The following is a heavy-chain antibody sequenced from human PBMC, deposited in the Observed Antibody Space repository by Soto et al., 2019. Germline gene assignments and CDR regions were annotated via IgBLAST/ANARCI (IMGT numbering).Heavy chain of an antibody. D-gene: IGHD3-22*01. V-gene: IGHV4-59*01. CDR1: GGSISSYY. J-gene: IGHJ5*02. CDR3: ASNVAHYYASSGYPNWLDP. Sequence: SETLSLTCTVSGGSISSYYWSWIRQPPGKGLEWIGYIYYSGSTNYNPSLKSRVTISVDTSKNQFSLKLSSVTAADTAVYYCASNVAHYYASSGYPNWLDPWGQGTLVTVYS. CDR2: IYYSGST.